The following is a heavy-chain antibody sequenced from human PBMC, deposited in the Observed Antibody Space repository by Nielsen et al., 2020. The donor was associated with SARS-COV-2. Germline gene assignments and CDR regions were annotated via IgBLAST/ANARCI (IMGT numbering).Heavy chain of an antibody. CDR1: GFTFDEYA. J-gene: IGHJ4*02. CDR3: ARLSSSSWYFDY. V-gene: IGHV3-9*01. Sequence: SLKISCTASGFTFDEYAMHWVRQAPGKGLEWVSAITWDGNSIHYADSVRGRFTISRDNAKNSLYLQMNSLRAEDTAVYYCARLSSSSWYFDYWGQGTLVTVSS. D-gene: IGHD6-13*01. CDR2: ITWDGNSI.